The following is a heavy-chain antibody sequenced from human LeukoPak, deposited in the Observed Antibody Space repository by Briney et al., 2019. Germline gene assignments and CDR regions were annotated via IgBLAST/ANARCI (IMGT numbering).Heavy chain of an antibody. V-gene: IGHV3-74*01. CDR1: GFTFSSYS. CDR3: VTGNPGSFDI. D-gene: IGHD7-27*01. Sequence: PGGSLRLSCAASGFTFSSYSMNWVRQAPGKGLEWVSHISSDGTSTSYADSVKGRFTISRDNAKNTLYLQMNGLRAEDAAVYYCVTGNPGSFDIWGQGTMVTVTS. CDR2: ISSDGTST. J-gene: IGHJ3*02.